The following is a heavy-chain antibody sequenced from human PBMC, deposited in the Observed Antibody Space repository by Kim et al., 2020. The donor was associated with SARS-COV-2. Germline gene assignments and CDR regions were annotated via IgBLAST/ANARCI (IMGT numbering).Heavy chain of an antibody. Sequence: SETLSLTCTVSGGSISSYYWSWIRQPPGKGLEWIWYIYYSGSTNYNPSLKSRVTISVDTSKNQFSLKLSSVTAADTAVYYCAGTTYHPAAFAIWGPGTMVTVSS. CDR1: GGSISSYY. V-gene: IGHV4-59*12. CDR3: AGTTYHPAAFAI. D-gene: IGHD4-17*01. CDR2: IYYSGST. J-gene: IGHJ3*02.